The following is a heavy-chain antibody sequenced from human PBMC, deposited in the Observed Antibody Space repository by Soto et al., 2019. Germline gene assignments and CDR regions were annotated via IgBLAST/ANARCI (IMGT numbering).Heavy chain of an antibody. D-gene: IGHD1-26*01. V-gene: IGHV4-39*01. CDR3: ARSVGDYYYGMDV. CDR1: GASITSTSYH. Sequence: PSETLSLTSTVSGASITSTSYHWGWIRQPPGKGLEWIGNFYYSGSTYYNPSLRSRVTISVDASKNQFSVKVSSVTATDTAVYYCARSVGDYYYGMDVWGQGTTVTVSS. J-gene: IGHJ6*02. CDR2: FYYSGST.